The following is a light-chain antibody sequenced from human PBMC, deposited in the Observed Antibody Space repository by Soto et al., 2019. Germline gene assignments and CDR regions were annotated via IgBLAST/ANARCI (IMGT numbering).Light chain of an antibody. CDR2: KAS. CDR3: QQLNSYPP. Sequence: DIQMTQSPSTLSGSVGDRVTITCRASQTISSWLAWYQQKPGKAPKLLIYKASTLKSGVPSRFSGSGSGIEFTLTISSLQPDDFATYYCQQLNSYPPFGPGTKVDIK. CDR1: QTISSW. V-gene: IGKV1-5*03. J-gene: IGKJ3*01.